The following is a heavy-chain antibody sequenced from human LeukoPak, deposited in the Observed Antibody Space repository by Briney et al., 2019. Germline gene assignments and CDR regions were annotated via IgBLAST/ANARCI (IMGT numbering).Heavy chain of an antibody. CDR3: VKDPYSGDFAEYFHH. D-gene: IGHD4-17*01. V-gene: IGHV3-74*01. CDR1: GFTFKNSW. Sequence: GGSLRLSCKASGFTFKNSWMYWVRQSPGQGLLWVSRVNGDGSDISYVDSVKGRFTISRDNSKNTLYLQMDTLRVDDTAIYYCVKDPYSGDFAEYFHHWGQGTLVTVSS. CDR2: VNGDGSDI. J-gene: IGHJ1*01.